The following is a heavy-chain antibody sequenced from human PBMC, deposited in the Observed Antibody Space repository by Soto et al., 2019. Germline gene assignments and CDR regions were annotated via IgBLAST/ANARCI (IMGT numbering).Heavy chain of an antibody. V-gene: IGHV3-66*04. CDR2: IYSVGST. CDR3: ARHGYNYGGGYFDY. CDR1: GVTVSSNY. D-gene: IGHD5-18*01. Sequence: EVQLVESGGGLVQPGGSLRLSCAASGVTVSSNYMSWVRQAPGNGLEWVSVIYSVGSTYYADSVKGRFTISRDNSKNTLYLQMNSLRAEDTAVYYCARHGYNYGGGYFDYWGQGTLVTVSS. J-gene: IGHJ4*02.